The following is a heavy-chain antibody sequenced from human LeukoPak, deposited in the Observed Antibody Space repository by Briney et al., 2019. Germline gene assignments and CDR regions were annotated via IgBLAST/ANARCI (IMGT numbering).Heavy chain of an antibody. Sequence: GGSLRLSCAASTFTFRNYWMSWVRQAPGKGLEWVANTNQDGSREKYADSVRGRFTVSRDDAKNSVYLQMNSLGVEDTAIYYCARDSGWTFDPWGQGTLVTVSS. V-gene: IGHV3-7*01. J-gene: IGHJ5*02. CDR1: TFTFRNYW. CDR3: ARDSGWTFDP. CDR2: TNQDGSRE. D-gene: IGHD6-19*01.